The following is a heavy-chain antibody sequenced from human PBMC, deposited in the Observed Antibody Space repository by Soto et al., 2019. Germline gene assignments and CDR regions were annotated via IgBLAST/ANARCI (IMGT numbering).Heavy chain of an antibody. Sequence: GASVKGSCKASGYTFTRYDIHWVRQAPGQGLEWMGWMNPNSGNTGYAQKFQGRVTMTRNTSISTAYMELSSLRSEDTAVYYCARGRGVVAATLNRFDPWGQGTLVTVSS. V-gene: IGHV1-8*01. CDR1: GYTFTRYD. CDR2: MNPNSGNT. J-gene: IGHJ5*02. CDR3: ARGRGVVAATLNRFDP. D-gene: IGHD2-15*01.